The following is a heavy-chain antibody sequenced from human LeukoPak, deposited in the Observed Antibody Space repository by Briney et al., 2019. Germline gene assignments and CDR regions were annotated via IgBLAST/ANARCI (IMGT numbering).Heavy chain of an antibody. Sequence: SETLSLTCTVSGYSISSGYYWGWIRQPPGKGLEWIGSIYHSGGTYYNPSLKSRVTISVDTSKNQFSLKLSSVTAADTAVYYCSNYDSSGYYSRSYFQHWGQGTLVTVSS. V-gene: IGHV4-38-2*02. CDR2: IYHSGGT. CDR1: GYSISSGYY. D-gene: IGHD3-22*01. J-gene: IGHJ1*01. CDR3: SNYDSSGYYSRSYFQH.